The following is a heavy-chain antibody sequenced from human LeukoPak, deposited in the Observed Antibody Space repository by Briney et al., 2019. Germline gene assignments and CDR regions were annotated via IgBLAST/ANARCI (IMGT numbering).Heavy chain of an antibody. CDR3: AVWLEGVCY. CDR2: INHSGST. CDR1: GGSMNKYY. D-gene: IGHD3-9*01. J-gene: IGHJ4*02. Sequence: SETLSLTCIVSGGSMNKYYWNWIRQPPGKGLEWIGEINHSGSTNYNPSLKSRVTISVDTSKNRFSLKLSSVTAADTAVYYCAVWLEGVCYWGQGALVTVSS. V-gene: IGHV4-34*01.